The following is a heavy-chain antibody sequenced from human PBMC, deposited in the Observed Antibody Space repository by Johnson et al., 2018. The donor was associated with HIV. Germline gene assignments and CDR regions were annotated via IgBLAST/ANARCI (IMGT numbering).Heavy chain of an antibody. D-gene: IGHD1-26*01. CDR2: IPYDGSKT. Sequence: QVQLVESGGGVVQPGGSLRLSCVASGFSFSHYGMHWVRQVPGKGLEWVAFIPYDGSKTYYGDSVKGRLTISRDNSKNTLYLQMNRLMAEDTAGYYCAHSDSSEMKLGAFDIWCQGTMVTVS. CDR1: GFSFSHYG. V-gene: IGHV3-30*02. CDR3: AHSDSSEMKLGAFDI. J-gene: IGHJ3*02.